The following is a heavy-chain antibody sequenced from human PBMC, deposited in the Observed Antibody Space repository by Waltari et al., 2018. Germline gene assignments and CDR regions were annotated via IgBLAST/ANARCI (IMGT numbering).Heavy chain of an antibody. Sequence: QLQLQESGPGLVKPSETLSLTCTVSGGSFRSSSYYWGWIRQRPGTGREWIGCIYYSGRPSYNRSLKSAVTISGDSSKTHATVELSSVTAENTAGYYGAREGGLNAFDIWGQGTMVTVAS. CDR3: AREGGLNAFDI. V-gene: IGHV4-39*07. CDR2: IYYSGRP. D-gene: IGHD3-16*01. J-gene: IGHJ3*02. CDR1: GGSFRSSSYY.